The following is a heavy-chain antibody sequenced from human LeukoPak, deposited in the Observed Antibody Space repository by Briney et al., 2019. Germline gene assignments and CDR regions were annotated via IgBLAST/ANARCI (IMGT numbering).Heavy chain of an antibody. J-gene: IGHJ4*02. D-gene: IGHD1-26*01. CDR1: GYTFTGYY. V-gene: IGHV1-2*02. CDR2: INPNSGGT. Sequence: ASVKVSCKASGYTFTGYYMHWVRQAPGQGLEWMGWINPNSGGTNYAQKFQGRVTMTRDTSISTAYMELSRLRSDDTAVYYCARGPIQGGESVNRGLIDYWGQGTLVTVSS. CDR3: ARGPIQGGESVNRGLIDY.